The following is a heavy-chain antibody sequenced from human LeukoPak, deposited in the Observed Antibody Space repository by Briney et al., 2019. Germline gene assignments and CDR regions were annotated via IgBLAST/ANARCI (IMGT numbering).Heavy chain of an antibody. CDR2: IYHSGST. D-gene: IGHD3-10*01. Sequence: PSETLSLTCAVSGYSISSGYYWGWIRQPPGKGLEWIGSIYHSGSTYYNPSLKSRVTISVDTSKNQFSLKLSSVTAADTAVYYCAREFGGSGSYYPPGYWGQGTLVTVSS. CDR3: AREFGGSGSYYPPGY. V-gene: IGHV4-38-2*02. CDR1: GYSISSGYY. J-gene: IGHJ4*02.